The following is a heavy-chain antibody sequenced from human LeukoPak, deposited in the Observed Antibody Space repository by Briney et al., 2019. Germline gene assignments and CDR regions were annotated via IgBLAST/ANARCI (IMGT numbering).Heavy chain of an antibody. CDR3: ARGGRGTVWFARYNWFDP. J-gene: IGHJ5*02. D-gene: IGHD3-10*01. CDR1: GYTFTSYG. V-gene: IGHV1-18*01. CDR2: ISAYNGNT. Sequence: ASVKVSCKASGYTFTSYGISWVRQAPGQGLEWMGWISAYNGNTNYAQKLQGRVTMTTDTSTSTAYMELRSLRSDDTAVYYCARGGRGTVWFARYNWFDPWGQGTLVTVSS.